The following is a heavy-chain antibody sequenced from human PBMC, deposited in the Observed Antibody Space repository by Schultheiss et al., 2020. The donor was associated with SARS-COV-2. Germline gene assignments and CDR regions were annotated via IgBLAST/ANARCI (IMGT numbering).Heavy chain of an antibody. CDR1: GGTFSSYA. D-gene: IGHD3-3*01. J-gene: IGHJ6*02. Sequence: SVKVSCKASGGTFSSYAISWVRQAPGQGLEWMGGIIPIFGTANYAQKFQGRVTITADESTSTAYMELRSLRSDDTAVYYCAATRRITIFGVVANYGMDVWGQGTTVTVSS. V-gene: IGHV1-69*13. CDR2: IIPIFGTA. CDR3: AATRRITIFGVVANYGMDV.